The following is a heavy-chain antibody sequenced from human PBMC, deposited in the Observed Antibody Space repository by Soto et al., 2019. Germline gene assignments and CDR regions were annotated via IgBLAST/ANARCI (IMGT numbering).Heavy chain of an antibody. CDR2: IKPDNGDT. J-gene: IGHJ5*02. D-gene: IGHD3-10*01. Sequence: QLQLVQSGAEAERPGASVRVSCKAYGYPFSKYGISWIRQAPGQGLEWMGWIKPDNGDTNYAQKFQGRVTMTTGTSSNTAYMELRSRSTDDTAVYYCASSFGSGFDPLGQGTLVSVSS. V-gene: IGHV1-18*04. CDR3: ASSFGSGFDP. CDR1: GYPFSKYG.